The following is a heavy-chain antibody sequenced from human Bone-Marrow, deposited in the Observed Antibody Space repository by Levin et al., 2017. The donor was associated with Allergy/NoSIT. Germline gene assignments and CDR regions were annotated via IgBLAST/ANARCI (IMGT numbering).Heavy chain of an antibody. CDR2: ISSSGSTI. CDR3: ASEGFTYGDYGRGYYYYMDV. V-gene: IGHV3-11*01. D-gene: IGHD4-17*01. Sequence: SCAASGFTFSDYYMSWIRQAPGKGLEWVSYISSSGSTIYYADSVKGRFTISRDNAKNSLYLQMNSLRAEDTAVYYCASEGFTYGDYGRGYYYYMDVWGKGTTVTVSS. J-gene: IGHJ6*03. CDR1: GFTFSDYY.